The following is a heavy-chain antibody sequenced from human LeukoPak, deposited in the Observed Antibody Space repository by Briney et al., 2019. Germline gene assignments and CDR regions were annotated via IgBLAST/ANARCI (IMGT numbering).Heavy chain of an antibody. V-gene: IGHV4-59*01. CDR3: ARTLEGDTASFDY. J-gene: IGHJ4*02. CDR1: GGSISSYY. D-gene: IGHD5-18*01. Sequence: SETLSLTCTVSGGSISSYYWSWIRQPPGKELEWIGYIYYSGSTSYNPSFKSRVTMSVDTSRDHFSLKLSSVTAADTAVYYCARTLEGDTASFDYWGQGTLVTVSS. CDR2: IYYSGST.